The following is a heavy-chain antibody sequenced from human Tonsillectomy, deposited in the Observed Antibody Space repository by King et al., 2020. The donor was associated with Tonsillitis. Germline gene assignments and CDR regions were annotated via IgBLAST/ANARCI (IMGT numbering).Heavy chain of an antibody. CDR2: IDPSDSYT. Sequence: VQLVESGAEVKKSGESLRISCKGSGYSFSSYWISCVRQMPGKGLEWMGRIDPSDSYTSYSPSFEGHVTISADKSINTVYLQWTSLKASDTAMYYCATPYDSSGYSFDYWGQGTLVTVSS. D-gene: IGHD3-22*01. CDR1: GYSFSSYW. CDR3: ATPYDSSGYSFDY. J-gene: IGHJ4*02. V-gene: IGHV5-10-1*03.